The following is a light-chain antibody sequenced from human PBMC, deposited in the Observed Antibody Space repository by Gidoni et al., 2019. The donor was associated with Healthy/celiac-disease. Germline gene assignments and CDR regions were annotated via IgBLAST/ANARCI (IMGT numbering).Light chain of an antibody. J-gene: IGKJ2*01. CDR3: QQRSNWPPMYT. CDR2: DAS. Sequence: EIVLPQSPATLSLSPGERATLSCRASQRVSSYLALYQQKPGQAPRLLIYDASIRATGIPARFSGSGSGTDFTLTISSLEPEDFAVYYCQQRSNWPPMYTFGQETKLEIK. V-gene: IGKV3-11*01. CDR1: QRVSSY.